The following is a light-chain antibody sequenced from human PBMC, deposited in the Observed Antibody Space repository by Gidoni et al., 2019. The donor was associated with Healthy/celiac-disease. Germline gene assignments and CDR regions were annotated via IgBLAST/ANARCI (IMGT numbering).Light chain of an antibody. CDR1: QSVSSSY. CDR3: QQYGNSPPLT. CDR2: GAS. Sequence: DIVLTHSPRTLSLSAWERASLSCRASQSVSSSYLAWYQQKPGQAPRILIYGASSRATGIPDRFSGSGSGTDFTLTISRLEPEDVAEYYCQQYGNSPPLTFGGGTKVEIK. J-gene: IGKJ4*01. V-gene: IGKV3-20*01.